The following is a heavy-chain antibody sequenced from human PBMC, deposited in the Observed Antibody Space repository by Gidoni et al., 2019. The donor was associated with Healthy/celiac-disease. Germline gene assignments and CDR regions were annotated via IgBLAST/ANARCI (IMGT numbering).Heavy chain of an antibody. CDR2: IYYSGRT. Sequence: QLQLQESGPGLVKPSGTLSLPCAVSGGSISSYSWSWIRQPPGKGLEWIGYIYYSGRTNYHPTLKSRVTIAVDTSKNQFSLKLSSVTAADTAVYYCASYDFWSGYYGIKSAEYFQHWGQGTLVTVSS. J-gene: IGHJ1*01. V-gene: IGHV4-59*13. D-gene: IGHD3-3*01. CDR3: ASYDFWSGYYGIKSAEYFQH. CDR1: GGSISSYS.